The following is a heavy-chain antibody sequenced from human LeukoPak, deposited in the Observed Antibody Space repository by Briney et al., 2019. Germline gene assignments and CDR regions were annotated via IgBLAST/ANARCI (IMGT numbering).Heavy chain of an antibody. J-gene: IGHJ4*02. V-gene: IGHV4-4*02. CDR3: AREGGFYRPLDY. D-gene: IGHD3-3*01. Sequence: SETLSLTCDVSGGSVTSTNWWTWVRQLRGRGLEWIGEVHLDGRTNYNPSLKSRLIMSVDLPENHISLKLTSVTAADTAVYYCAREGGFYRPLDYSGQGTLVTVSS. CDR1: GGSVTSTNW. CDR2: VHLDGRT.